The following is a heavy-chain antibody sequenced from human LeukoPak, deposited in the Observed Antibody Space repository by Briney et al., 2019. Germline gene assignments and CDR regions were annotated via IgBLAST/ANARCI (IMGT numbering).Heavy chain of an antibody. CDR3: ARDQGYYDSSGYSDYYYMDV. CDR2: IYYSGST. D-gene: IGHD3-22*01. J-gene: IGHJ6*03. V-gene: IGHV4-59*12. CDR1: GGSISSYY. Sequence: PSETLSLTCTVSGGSISSYYWSWIRQPPGKGLEWIGYIYYSGSTNYNPSLKSRVTISVDTSKNQFSLKLSSVTAADTAVYYCARDQGYYDSSGYSDYYYMDVWGKGTTVTVSS.